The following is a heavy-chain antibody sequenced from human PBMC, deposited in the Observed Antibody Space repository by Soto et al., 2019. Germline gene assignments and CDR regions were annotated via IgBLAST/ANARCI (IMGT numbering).Heavy chain of an antibody. D-gene: IGHD3-10*01. V-gene: IGHV3-21*01. J-gene: IGHJ6*02. CDR1: GFTFSSFA. CDR2: ISGASINI. Sequence: GGSLRLSCAVSGFTFSSFAMNWVRQAPGKGLEWVSSISGASINIYYADSVKGRFTISRDNAKNSLYLQMNSLRAEDTAMYYCARDRGARGLDVWGQGTTVTVSS. CDR3: ARDRGARGLDV.